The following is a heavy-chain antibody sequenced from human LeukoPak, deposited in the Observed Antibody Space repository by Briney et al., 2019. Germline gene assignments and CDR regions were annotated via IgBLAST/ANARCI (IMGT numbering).Heavy chain of an antibody. J-gene: IGHJ3*02. CDR2: INHSEST. V-gene: IGHV4-34*01. CDR3: ARDLKQQLVLGAFDI. Sequence: PSETLSLTCAVYGGSFSGYYWSWIRQPPGKGLEWIGEINHSESTNYNPSLKSRVTISVDTSKNQFSLKLSSVTAADTAVYYCARDLKQQLVLGAFDIWGQGTMVTVSS. CDR1: GGSFSGYY. D-gene: IGHD6-13*01.